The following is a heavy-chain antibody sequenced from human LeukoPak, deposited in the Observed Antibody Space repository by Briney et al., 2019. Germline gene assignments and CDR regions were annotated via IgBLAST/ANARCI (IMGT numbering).Heavy chain of an antibody. CDR3: AREAYCSSTSCFGLDV. Sequence: ASVKVSCKASGYTFTSYAMHWVRQAPGQRLEWMGWINAGNGNTKYSQKFQGGVTITRDTSASTAYMELSSLRSEDTAVYYCAREAYCSSTSCFGLDVWGQGTTVTVSS. J-gene: IGHJ6*02. CDR1: GYTFTSYA. D-gene: IGHD2-2*01. CDR2: INAGNGNT. V-gene: IGHV1-3*01.